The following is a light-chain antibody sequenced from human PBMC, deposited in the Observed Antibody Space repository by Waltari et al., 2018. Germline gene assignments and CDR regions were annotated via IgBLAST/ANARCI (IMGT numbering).Light chain of an antibody. V-gene: IGKV3D-15*01. CDR1: QSVRSS. CDR2: GAS. J-gene: IGKJ2*01. Sequence: EVVMTQSPATLAVSPGDRATLSCRASQSVRSSLAWYQQKPGQAPRLLLYGASTRATGIPDRFSGSGSGTEFTLTISSLQSEDFAIYYCQQYNNWPPYTFGQGTMLEIK. CDR3: QQYNNWPPYT.